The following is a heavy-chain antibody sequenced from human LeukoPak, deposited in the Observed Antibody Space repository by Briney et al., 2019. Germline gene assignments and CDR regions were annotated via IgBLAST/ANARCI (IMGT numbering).Heavy chain of an antibody. V-gene: IGHV3-9*01. CDR2: FSWYSGRI. J-gene: IGHJ6*02. CDR3: AKDIGYGMDV. CDR1: GFTFDDYA. Sequence: PGGALRLSCAASGFTFDDYAMPWVRQAPGKGLEWVPGFSWYSGRIGYVDCVKGRFTTSRDNAKNSLYLQMNSLTAEDTALYYCAKDIGYGMDVWGQGTTVTVSS.